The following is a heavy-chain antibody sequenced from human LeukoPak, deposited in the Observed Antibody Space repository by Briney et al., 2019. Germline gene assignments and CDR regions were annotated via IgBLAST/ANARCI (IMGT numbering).Heavy chain of an antibody. Sequence: GGSLRLSCAASGFTFGSYAMYWVRQAPGKGLEWVSGIFGSGGSAHYADSVKGRFTISRDNAKNTLYLQMNSLRAEDTAVYYCVRDLILVWTPGDDFDYWGQGTLVTVSS. CDR2: IFGSGGSA. D-gene: IGHD2-8*01. V-gene: IGHV3-23*01. CDR3: VRDLILVWTPGDDFDY. J-gene: IGHJ4*02. CDR1: GFTFGSYA.